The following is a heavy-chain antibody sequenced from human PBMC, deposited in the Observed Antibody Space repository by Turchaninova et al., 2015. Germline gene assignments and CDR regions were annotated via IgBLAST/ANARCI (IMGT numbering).Heavy chain of an antibody. J-gene: IGHJ4*02. CDR3: VKADGG. V-gene: IGHV3-74*03. Sequence: EEQLVESGGGLVQPGGSLRLSCTVSGFTVSDPWMHRVGQAPGKGLGWVSFINSEGSKTTYPDSVKGRFTISRDTAKNTLYLQRNGLRAEDTAVYYCVKADGGWGQGTLVTVSS. CDR2: INSEGSKT. CDR1: GFTVSDPW.